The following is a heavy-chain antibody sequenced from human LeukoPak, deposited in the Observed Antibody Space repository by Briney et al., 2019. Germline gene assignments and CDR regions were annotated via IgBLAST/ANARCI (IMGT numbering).Heavy chain of an antibody. CDR2: ITSSSSYI. Sequence: GESLRLSCAASGFTFGTYNMNWVRQAPRKGLEWVSSITSSSSYIYYADSVKGRFTISRDNAKSSLYLQMNSLRDEDTAVYYCARDPYSGSYGDYYYYMDVWGKGTTVTISS. CDR1: GFTFGTYN. CDR3: ARDPYSGSYGDYYYYMDV. V-gene: IGHV3-21*01. D-gene: IGHD1-26*01. J-gene: IGHJ6*03.